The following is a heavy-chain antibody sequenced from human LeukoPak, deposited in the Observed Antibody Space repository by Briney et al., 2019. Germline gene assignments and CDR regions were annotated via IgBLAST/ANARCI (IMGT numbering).Heavy chain of an antibody. Sequence: SETLSLTCTVSGGSFSSGDYYWSWIRQPPGKGLEWIGYIYYSGSTYYNPSLKSRVTISVDTYKNQFSLKLSSVTAADTAVYYCARDSSGWPRDAFDIWGQGTMVTVSS. D-gene: IGHD6-19*01. J-gene: IGHJ3*02. CDR2: IYYSGST. CDR3: ARDSSGWPRDAFDI. V-gene: IGHV4-30-4*08. CDR1: GGSFSSGDYY.